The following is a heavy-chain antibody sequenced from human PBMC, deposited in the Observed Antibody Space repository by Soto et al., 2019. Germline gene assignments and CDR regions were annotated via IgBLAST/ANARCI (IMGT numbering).Heavy chain of an antibody. J-gene: IGHJ4*02. CDR1: GFTFDDYA. Sequence: EVQLVESGGGLVQPGRSLRLSCAASGFTFDDYAMHWVRQAPGKGLEWVSGISWNSGSIGYADSVKGRFTISRDNAKNSLYLQMNSLRAEDTALYYCAKGLGSSGVIYDDYWGQGTLVTVSS. CDR2: ISWNSGSI. CDR3: AKGLGSSGVIYDDY. V-gene: IGHV3-9*01. D-gene: IGHD6-19*01.